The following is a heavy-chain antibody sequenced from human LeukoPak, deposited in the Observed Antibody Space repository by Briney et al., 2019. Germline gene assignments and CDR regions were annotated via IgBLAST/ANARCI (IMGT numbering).Heavy chain of an antibody. CDR3: ARDVDSAMVPFDY. CDR2: IGTAGDT. J-gene: IGHJ4*02. V-gene: IGHV3-13*01. D-gene: IGHD5-18*01. CDR1: GFTFSSYD. Sequence: GGSLRLSCAASGFTFSSYDMHWVRQTTGRGLEWVSGIGTAGDTYSPGSVKGRFTISRENAKNSLYLQMNSLRAEDTAVYYCARDVDSAMVPFDYWGQGTLVTVSS.